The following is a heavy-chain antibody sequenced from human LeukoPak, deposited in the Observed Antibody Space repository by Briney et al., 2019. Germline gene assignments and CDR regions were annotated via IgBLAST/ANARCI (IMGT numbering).Heavy chain of an antibody. J-gene: IGHJ6*04. CDR1: GDSVSSNSAA. Sequence: SQTLSHTCAISGDSVSSNSAAWNWIRQSPSRGLEWLGRTYYRSKWYNDYAVSVKSRITINPDTSKNQFSLQLNSVTPEDTAVYYCAREGHYGSGSYYHYYYYYGMDVWGKGTTVTVSS. CDR3: AREGHYGSGSYYHYYYYYGMDV. D-gene: IGHD3-10*01. CDR2: TYYRSKWYN. V-gene: IGHV6-1*01.